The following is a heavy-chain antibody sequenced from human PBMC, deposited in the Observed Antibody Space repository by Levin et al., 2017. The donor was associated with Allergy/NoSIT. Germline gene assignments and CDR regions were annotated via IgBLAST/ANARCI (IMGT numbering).Heavy chain of an antibody. CDR3: ARAGDYDFFFDY. J-gene: IGHJ4*02. CDR1: GFTFSSYS. V-gene: IGHV3-21*01. CDR2: ISSSSSYI. D-gene: IGHD3-3*01. Sequence: GESLKISCAASGFTFSSYSMNWVRQAPGKGLEWVSSISSSSSYIYYADSVKGRFTISRDNAKNSLYLQMNSLRAEDTAVYYCARAGDYDFFFDYWGQGTLVTVSS.